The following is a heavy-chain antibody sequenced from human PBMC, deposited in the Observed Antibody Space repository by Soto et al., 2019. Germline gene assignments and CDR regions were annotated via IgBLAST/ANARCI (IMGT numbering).Heavy chain of an antibody. CDR1: GVSIHNSHSF. Sequence: QVHLQESGPGLVKPSETLSLTCTVSGVSIHNSHSFWAWIRQPPGKGLQFIAGVYHNAGAHNNSSLKSQVTVSLNSPNNQVSLRMRSLSAAHTPFYYCGRVVEGATRHTDPDSWGQGILVTV. D-gene: IGHD2-21*01. CDR3: GRVVEGATRHTDPDS. V-gene: IGHV4-39*01. J-gene: IGHJ5*01. CDR2: VYHNAGA.